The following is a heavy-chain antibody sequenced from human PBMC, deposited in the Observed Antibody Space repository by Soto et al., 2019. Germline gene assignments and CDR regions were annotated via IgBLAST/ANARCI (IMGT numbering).Heavy chain of an antibody. CDR1: GGPFISYA. CDR3: ARNGNPMLYSTEYNWFDP. D-gene: IGHD2-8*01. Sequence: VKVACKASGGPFISYAISWVRQAPGQGLEWMGGIIPIFGTANYAQKFQGRVTITADESTSTAYMELSSLRSEDTAVYYCARNGNPMLYSTEYNWFDPWGQGTLVTVSS. V-gene: IGHV1-69*13. J-gene: IGHJ5*02. CDR2: IIPIFGTA.